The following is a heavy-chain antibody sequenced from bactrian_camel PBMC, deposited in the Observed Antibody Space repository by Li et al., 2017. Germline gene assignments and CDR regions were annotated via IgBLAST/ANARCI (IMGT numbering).Heavy chain of an antibody. J-gene: IGHJ4*01. CDR1: GYILDNIC. CDR3: AAQVVDEWVLGGHAGLY. V-gene: IGHV3S53*01. Sequence: HVQLVESGGGSAQAGGSLRLSCVVSGYILDNICIGWYRQVLGKEPEGVATITSAGTTTYADSVKGRFTISRDNAKNTVYLQMNALTSEDTALYYCAAQVVDEWVLGGHAGLYWGQGTQVTVS. CDR2: ITSAGTT. D-gene: IGHD3*01.